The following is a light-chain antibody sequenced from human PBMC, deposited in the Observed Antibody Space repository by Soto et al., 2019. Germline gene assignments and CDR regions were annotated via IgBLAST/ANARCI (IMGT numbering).Light chain of an antibody. V-gene: IGLV1-40*01. CDR3: QSYDSSLSGSEV. CDR1: SSNIGAGHD. J-gene: IGLJ1*01. CDR2: GNS. Sequence: QSVLTQPPSVSGAPGQRVTISCTGSSSNIGAGHDVHWYQHLPGTAPKLLIYGNSNRPSGVPDRFSGSKSGTSASLAITGLQAEDVADYYCQSYDSSLSGSEVFGTGTKLTVL.